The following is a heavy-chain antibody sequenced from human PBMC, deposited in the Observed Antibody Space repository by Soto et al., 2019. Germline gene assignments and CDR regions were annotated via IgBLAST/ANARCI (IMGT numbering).Heavy chain of an antibody. CDR1: GFTFSSYA. V-gene: IGHV3-30-3*01. J-gene: IGHJ4*02. Sequence: QVQLVESGGGVVQPGRSLRLSCAASGFTFSSYAMHWVRQAPGKGLEWVAVISYDGSNKYYADSVKGRFTISRDNSKNPLYLQMNSLRAEDTAVYYCARDRCYYEGYFDYWGQGTLVTVSS. D-gene: IGHD3-22*01. CDR3: ARDRCYYEGYFDY. CDR2: ISYDGSNK.